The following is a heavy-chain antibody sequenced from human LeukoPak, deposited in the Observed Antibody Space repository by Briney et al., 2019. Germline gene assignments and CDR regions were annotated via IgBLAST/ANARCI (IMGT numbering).Heavy chain of an antibody. CDR2: INTKTEKK. CDR1: GCTFTNDN. J-gene: IGHJ6*03. D-gene: IGHD1-14*01. V-gene: IGHV1-8*03. CDR3: ARSQLSSEPQNYYLFYMDV. Sequence: ASVKISCRASGCTFTNDNVNGVGQAGGQGGEGMGQINTKTEKKQYARKLRGRSTITRKTSRRRVYLEVSILRSEDTAVYYCARSQLSSEPQNYYLFYMDVWGTGTTVIVSS.